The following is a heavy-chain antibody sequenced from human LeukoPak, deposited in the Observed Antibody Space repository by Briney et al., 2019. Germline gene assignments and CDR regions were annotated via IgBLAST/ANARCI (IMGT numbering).Heavy chain of an antibody. D-gene: IGHD7-27*01. V-gene: IGHV4-31*01. Sequence: SQTLSLTCTVSGGSISSGGYYWSWIRQHPGKGLEWIGYIYYSGTTYYNPSLKSPVTISVDTSKNQFSLKLSSVTAADTAVYYCVRVENRAGDFDYWGQGTLVTVSS. CDR2: IYYSGTT. J-gene: IGHJ4*02. CDR3: VRVENRAGDFDY. CDR1: GGSISSGGYY.